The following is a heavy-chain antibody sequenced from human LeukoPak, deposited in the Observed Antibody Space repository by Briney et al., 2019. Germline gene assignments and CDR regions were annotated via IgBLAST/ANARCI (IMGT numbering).Heavy chain of an antibody. CDR3: AKGRYYGSGSLSPEFDS. D-gene: IGHD3-10*01. V-gene: IGHV3-11*06. Sequence: GGTLRLSCAASGFTFSDYYVSWIRQAPGKGLEWVSYIRSSSSYTNYADSVKGRFTISRDNAKNSLYLQMNSLRPEDTAVYFCAKGRYYGSGSLSPEFDSWGQGTLLTVSS. J-gene: IGHJ4*02. CDR1: GFTFSDYY. CDR2: IRSSSSYT.